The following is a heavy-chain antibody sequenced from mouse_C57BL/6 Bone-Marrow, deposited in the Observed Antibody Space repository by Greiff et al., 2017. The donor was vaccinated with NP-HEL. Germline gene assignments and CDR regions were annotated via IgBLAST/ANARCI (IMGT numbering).Heavy chain of an antibody. J-gene: IGHJ4*01. CDR1: GFTFSSYA. CDR2: ISDGGSYT. V-gene: IGHV5-4*01. CDR3: ARDEYYYGSFYYAMDY. Sequence: EVMLVESGGGLVKPGGSLKLSCAASGFTFSSYAMSWVRQTPEKRLEWVATISDGGSYTYYPDNVKGRFTISRDNAKNNLYLQMSHLKSEDTAMYYCARDEYYYGSFYYAMDYWGQGTSVTVSS. D-gene: IGHD1-1*01.